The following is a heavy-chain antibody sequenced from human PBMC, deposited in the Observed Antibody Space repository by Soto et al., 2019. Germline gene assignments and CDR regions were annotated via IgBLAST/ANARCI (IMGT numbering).Heavy chain of an antibody. Sequence: PSETLSLTCTVSGGSISSSSYYWGWIRQPPGKGLEWIGSIYYSGSTYYNPSLKSRVTISVDTSKNQFSLKLSSVTAADTAVYYCARHAAWRYCSGGSCYFDYWGQGTLVTVSS. V-gene: IGHV4-39*01. D-gene: IGHD2-15*01. J-gene: IGHJ4*02. CDR2: IYYSGST. CDR3: ARHAAWRYCSGGSCYFDY. CDR1: GGSISSSSYY.